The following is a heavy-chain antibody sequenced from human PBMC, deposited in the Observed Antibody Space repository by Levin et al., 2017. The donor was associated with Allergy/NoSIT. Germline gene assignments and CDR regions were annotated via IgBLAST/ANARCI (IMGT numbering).Heavy chain of an antibody. CDR2: IIPILGIA. V-gene: IGHV1-69*04. D-gene: IGHD2-8*01. J-gene: IGHJ5*02. CDR3: ARGILYSSPHWFDP. Sequence: KISCKASGGTFSSYAISWVRQAPGQGLEWMGRIIPILGIANYAQKFQGRVTITADKSTSTAYMELSSLRSEDTAVYYCARGILYSSPHWFDPWGQGTLVTVSS. CDR1: GGTFSSYA.